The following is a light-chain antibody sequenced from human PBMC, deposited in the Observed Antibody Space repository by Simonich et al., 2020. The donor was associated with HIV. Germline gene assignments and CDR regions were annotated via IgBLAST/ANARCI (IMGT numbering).Light chain of an antibody. V-gene: IGKV3-11*01. CDR2: DAS. CDR3: QQRSNWRGT. Sequence: EIVLTQSPATLSLSPGERPTLSYRASQSVSSYLAWSKQKPGQAPRLLIYDASNRATGIPARFSGSGSGTDFTLTISSLEPEDFAVYYCQQRSNWRGTFGPGTKVDIK. CDR1: QSVSSY. J-gene: IGKJ3*01.